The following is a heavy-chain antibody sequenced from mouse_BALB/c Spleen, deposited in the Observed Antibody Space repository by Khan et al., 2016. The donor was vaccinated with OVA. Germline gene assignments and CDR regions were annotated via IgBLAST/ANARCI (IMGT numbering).Heavy chain of an antibody. V-gene: IGHV3-2*02. CDR1: GYSITSDYA. CDR3: ARRSV. Sequence: EVQLQESGPGLVKPSQSLSLTCTVTGYSITSDYAWNWIRQFPGNKLEWMGYITYSGSTSYNPSPKSRISITRNTSKNQFLLPSNSVTTEDTATYFCARRSVWGAGTTVTVSS. J-gene: IGHJ1*01. CDR2: ITYSGST.